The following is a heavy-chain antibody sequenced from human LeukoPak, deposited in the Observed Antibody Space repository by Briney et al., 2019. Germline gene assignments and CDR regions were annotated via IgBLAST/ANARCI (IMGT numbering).Heavy chain of an antibody. D-gene: IGHD3-16*02. CDR3: ARYDITFGGVIVIGAFDI. V-gene: IGHV3-30*02. CDR1: GFTFSSYG. J-gene: IGHJ3*02. Sequence: PGGSLRLSCAASGFTFSSYGMHWVRQAPGKGLEWVAFIRYDGSNKYYADSVKGRFTISRDNAKNSLYLQMNSLRAEDTAVYYCARYDITFGGVIVIGAFDIWGQGTMVTVSS. CDR2: IRYDGSNK.